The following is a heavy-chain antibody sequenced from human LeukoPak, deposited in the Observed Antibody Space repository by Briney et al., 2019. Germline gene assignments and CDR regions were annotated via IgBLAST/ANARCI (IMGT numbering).Heavy chain of an antibody. D-gene: IGHD3-10*01. V-gene: IGHV4-34*01. Sequence: SETLSLTCAVYGGSFSGYYRSWIRQPPGKGLEWIGEINHSGSTNYNPSLKSRVTISVDTSKNQFSLKLSSVTAADTAVYYCARHVSYYYGSGKGAFDIWGQGTMVTVSS. CDR1: GGSFSGYY. CDR3: ARHVSYYYGSGKGAFDI. J-gene: IGHJ3*02. CDR2: INHSGST.